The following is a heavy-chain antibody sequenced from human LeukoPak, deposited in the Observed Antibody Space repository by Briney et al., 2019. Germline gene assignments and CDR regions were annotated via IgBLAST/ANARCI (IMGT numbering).Heavy chain of an antibody. D-gene: IGHD3/OR15-3a*01. CDR2: ISYDGSNK. J-gene: IGHJ5*02. V-gene: IGHV3-30*04. CDR1: GFTFSSYT. CDR3: AREVWPGYYSGPITWNWFDP. Sequence: HTGGSLRLSCAASGFTFSSYTMHWVRQTPGKGLEWVAVISYDGSNKYYADSVKGRFTISRDNSKNTLYLQMNSLRAEDTAVYYCAREVWPGYYSGPITWNWFDPWGQGTLVTVSS.